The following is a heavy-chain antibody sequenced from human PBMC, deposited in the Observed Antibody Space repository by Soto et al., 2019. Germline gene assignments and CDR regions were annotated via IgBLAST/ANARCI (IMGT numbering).Heavy chain of an antibody. V-gene: IGHV1-58*02. CDR3: AAARAYGDYELDY. Sequence: QMQLVQSGPEVKKPGTSVKVSCKASGFTFTSSAMQWVRQARGQSLEWIGWIVVGSGNTNYAQKFQERVTITRDMSTSTAYMALSTLRSEDTAVYYCAAARAYGDYELDYWGQGTLVTVSS. CDR1: GFTFTSSA. CDR2: IVVGSGNT. J-gene: IGHJ4*02. D-gene: IGHD4-17*01.